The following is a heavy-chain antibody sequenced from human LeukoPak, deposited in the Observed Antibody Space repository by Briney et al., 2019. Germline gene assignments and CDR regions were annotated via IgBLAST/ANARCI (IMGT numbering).Heavy chain of an antibody. V-gene: IGHV3-21*01. Sequence: GGSLRFSGAASGFTFSSYSMNWVRQAPGKGLEWVSSISSSSSYIYYADSVKGRFTISRDNAKNSLYLQMNSLRAEDTAVYYCARSVGATSDYWGQGALFSASS. D-gene: IGHD1-26*01. CDR3: ARSVGATSDY. CDR1: GFTFSSYS. J-gene: IGHJ4*02. CDR2: ISSSSSYI.